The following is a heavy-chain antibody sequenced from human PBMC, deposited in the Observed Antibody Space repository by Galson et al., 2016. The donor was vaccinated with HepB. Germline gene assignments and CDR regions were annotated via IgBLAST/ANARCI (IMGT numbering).Heavy chain of an antibody. CDR1: GSTFSKYW. J-gene: IGHJ4*02. CDR2: IKPDGSEK. V-gene: IGHV3-7*03. D-gene: IGHD5-12*01. CDR3: ARYRYSGYDSPEDY. Sequence: SLRLSCAGSGSTFSKYWMSWVRQGPRKGLEWVANIKPDGSEKYYVDSVRGRFSISRDNAKNSLYLQMNSLSVDDTAVYYCARYRYSGYDSPEDYWGQGTLVTVSS.